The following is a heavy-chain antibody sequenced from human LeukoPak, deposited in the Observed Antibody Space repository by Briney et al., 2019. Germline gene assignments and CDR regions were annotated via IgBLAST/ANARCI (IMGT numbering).Heavy chain of an antibody. CDR1: GFTFSGPV. Sequence: GGSLRLSCAASGFTFSGPVMHWVRQAPGKGLEWVARIRRKANSYATAYAASVKGRFTISREDSKNTAYLQMNSLKNEDTAVYYCTSRGATTLSLDYWGQGTLVTVSS. D-gene: IGHD1-26*01. J-gene: IGHJ4*02. CDR3: TSRGATTLSLDY. CDR2: IRRKANSYAT. V-gene: IGHV3-73*01.